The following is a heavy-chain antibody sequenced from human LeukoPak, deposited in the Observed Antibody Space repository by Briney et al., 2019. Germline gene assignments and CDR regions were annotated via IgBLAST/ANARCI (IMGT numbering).Heavy chain of an antibody. CDR3: ARVGSRGSYFDY. CDR2: ISGSSTYT. D-gene: IGHD1-26*01. Sequence: GGSLRLSCASSGFTFSDYYMSWIRQAPGKGLEWVSRISGSSTYTNYADSVEGRFTISRDNANNSLYLQMNSLTAEDTAVFYCARVGSRGSYFDYWGQGTLVSVSS. CDR1: GFTFSDYY. J-gene: IGHJ4*02. V-gene: IGHV3-11*06.